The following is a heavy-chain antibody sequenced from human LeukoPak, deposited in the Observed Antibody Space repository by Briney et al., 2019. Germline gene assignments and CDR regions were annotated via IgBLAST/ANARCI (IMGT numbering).Heavy chain of an antibody. CDR2: INTNTGNP. CDR1: GGTFSSYA. Sequence: GASVKVSCKASGGTFSSYAMNWVRQAPGQGLEWMGWINTNTGNPTYAQGFTGRFVFSLDTSVSTAYLQISSLKAEDTAVYYCARSYVLLWFGESTIDAFDIWGQGTMVTVSS. CDR3: ARSYVLLWFGESTIDAFDI. D-gene: IGHD3-10*01. V-gene: IGHV7-4-1*02. J-gene: IGHJ3*02.